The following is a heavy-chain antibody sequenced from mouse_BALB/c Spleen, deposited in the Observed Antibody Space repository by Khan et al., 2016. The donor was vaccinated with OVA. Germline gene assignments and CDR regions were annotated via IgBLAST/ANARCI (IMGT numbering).Heavy chain of an antibody. D-gene: IGHD2-1*01. CDR1: GYTLTNYG. CDR2: INTYTGEP. J-gene: IGHJ3*01. CDR3: ASSNGNYWFAY. Sequence: QIQLVQSGPELKKPGETVKISCKASGYTLTNYGMNWVKQAPGKGLKWMGWINTYTGEPTYAEDFKGRIAFSVETSASTAYLQINNLKNEDTATYFCASSNGNYWFAYWGQGTLVTVSA. V-gene: IGHV9-3-1*01.